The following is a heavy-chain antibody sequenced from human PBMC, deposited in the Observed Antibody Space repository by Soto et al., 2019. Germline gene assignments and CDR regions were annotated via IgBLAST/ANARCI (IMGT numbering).Heavy chain of an antibody. Sequence: VQLLESGGGLVQPGGSLRLSCAASGFTFSSYAMSWVRQAPGKGLEWVSAISGSDGSTYYADSMKGRFTVSRDNSKNTLYLQMNSLRAEDTAVYYCAKLPPHDFWSGYPYFDYWGQGTLVTVSP. CDR2: ISGSDGST. V-gene: IGHV3-23*01. J-gene: IGHJ4*02. CDR3: AKLPPHDFWSGYPYFDY. D-gene: IGHD3-3*01. CDR1: GFTFSSYA.